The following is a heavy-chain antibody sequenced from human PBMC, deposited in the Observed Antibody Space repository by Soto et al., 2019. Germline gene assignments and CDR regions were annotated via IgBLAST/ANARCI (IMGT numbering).Heavy chain of an antibody. V-gene: IGHV1-18*01. D-gene: IGHD3-22*01. J-gene: IGHJ4*02. CDR3: ARLLSYYYDSSGYYPVFDY. Sequence: ASAKVSCKASGYTFTSYGISWVRQAPGQGLEWMGWISAYNGNTNYAQKLQGRVTMTTDTSTSTAYMELRSLRSDDTAVYYCARLLSYYYDSSGYYPVFDYWGQGTLVTVSS. CDR1: GYTFTSYG. CDR2: ISAYNGNT.